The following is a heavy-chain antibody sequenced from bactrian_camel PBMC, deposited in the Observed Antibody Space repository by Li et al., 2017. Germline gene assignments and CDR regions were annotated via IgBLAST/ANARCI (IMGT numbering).Heavy chain of an antibody. J-gene: IGHJ4*01. CDR1: GYTYKMRC. Sequence: HVQLVESGGGLVQPGGSLRLSCAGSGYTYKMRCMAWFRQAPGKEREGVASIDVMGSASYADSVKGRFAIARDNAKNTLYLQLNSLKPDDTAMYYCAAGRCLQNGVLARATDFGMGTQVTVS. V-gene: IGHV3S26*01. CDR2: IDVMGSA. D-gene: IGHD1*01.